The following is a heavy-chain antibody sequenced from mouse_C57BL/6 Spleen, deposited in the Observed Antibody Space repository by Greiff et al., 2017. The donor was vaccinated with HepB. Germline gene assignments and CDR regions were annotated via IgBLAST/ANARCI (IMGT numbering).Heavy chain of an antibody. V-gene: IGHV3-6*01. J-gene: IGHJ2*01. CDR3: ARDRRENYFDY. Sequence: EVKLQESGPGLVKPSQSLSLTCSVTGYSITSGYYWNWIRQFPGNKLEWMGYISYDGSNNYNPSLKNRISITRDTSKNQFFLKLNSVTTEDTATYYCARDRRENYFDYWGQGTTLTVSS. CDR2: ISYDGSN. CDR1: GYSITSGYY.